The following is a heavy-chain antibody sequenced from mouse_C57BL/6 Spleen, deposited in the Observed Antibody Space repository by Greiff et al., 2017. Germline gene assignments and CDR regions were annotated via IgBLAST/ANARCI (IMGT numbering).Heavy chain of an antibody. CDR1: GYSITSGYY. V-gene: IGHV3-6*01. CDR3: ARDLYDGYLAWFAY. CDR2: ISYDGSN. Sequence: EVKLQESGPGLVKPSQSLSLTCSVTGYSITSGYYWNWIRQFPGNKLEWMGYISYDGSNNYNPSLKNRISITRDTSKNQFFLKLNSVTTEDTATYYCARDLYDGYLAWFAYWGQGTLVTVSA. D-gene: IGHD2-3*01. J-gene: IGHJ3*01.